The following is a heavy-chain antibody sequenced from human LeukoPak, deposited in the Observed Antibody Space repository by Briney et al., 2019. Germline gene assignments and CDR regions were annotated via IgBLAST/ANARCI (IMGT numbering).Heavy chain of an antibody. CDR3: SKDRGVFGVAYSLDY. V-gene: IGHV3-74*01. CDR1: GFQFSRHW. CDR2: TKSDGSRS. Sequence: SGGSLRLSCAASGFQFSRHWIHWVRQIPGKGLVWVSRTKSDGSRSDYADIVKGRFTISRDSSKNTLYLQMNSLRPEDTAVYYCSKDRGVFGVAYSLDYWGQGTLVTVSS. D-gene: IGHD3-3*01. J-gene: IGHJ4*02.